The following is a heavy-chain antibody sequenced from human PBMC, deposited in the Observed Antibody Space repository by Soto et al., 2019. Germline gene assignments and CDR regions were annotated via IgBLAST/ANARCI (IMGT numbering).Heavy chain of an antibody. J-gene: IGHJ4*02. CDR3: AKLRFGDLDYFFDF. CDR2: ISVRGDYT. V-gene: IGHV3-23*01. Sequence: PGGSLRLSCAASGFTFRSYAMSWVRQAPGKGLEWVSGISVRGDYTYYADSVKGRFTISRDTCKNTLYLQMNSLGADDTAVYYCAKLRFGDLDYFFDFWGQGTLVTVSS. D-gene: IGHD3-10*01. CDR1: GFTFRSYA.